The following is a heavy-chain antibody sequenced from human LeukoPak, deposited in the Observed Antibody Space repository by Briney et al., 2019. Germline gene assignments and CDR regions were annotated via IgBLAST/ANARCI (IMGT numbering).Heavy chain of an antibody. D-gene: IGHD1-26*01. CDR3: AKDYWYTGAFPQPVIS. Sequence: GGSLRLSCAASGFTFSSYEMNWVRQAPGKGLEWVSYISSSGSTIYYADSVKGGFTISRDNSKNTLFLQITSLRAEDTAFYYCAKDYWYTGAFPQPVISWGQGTLVTVSS. CDR2: ISSSGSTI. V-gene: IGHV3-48*03. CDR1: GFTFSSYE. J-gene: IGHJ5*02.